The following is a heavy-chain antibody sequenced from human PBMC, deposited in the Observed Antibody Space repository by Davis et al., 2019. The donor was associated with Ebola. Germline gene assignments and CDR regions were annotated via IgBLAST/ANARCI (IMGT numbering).Heavy chain of an antibody. CDR1: GFTFSSYG. D-gene: IGHD6-13*01. CDR2: IWYDGSNK. CDR3: AKATRSAAGIWYYYYGMDV. Sequence: GGSLRLSCAASGFTFSSYGMHWVRQAPGKGLEWVAVIWYDGSNKYYADSVKGRFTISRDNSKNTLYLQMNSLRAEDTAVYYCAKATRSAAGIWYYYYGMDVWGQGTTVTVSS. J-gene: IGHJ6*02. V-gene: IGHV3-30*02.